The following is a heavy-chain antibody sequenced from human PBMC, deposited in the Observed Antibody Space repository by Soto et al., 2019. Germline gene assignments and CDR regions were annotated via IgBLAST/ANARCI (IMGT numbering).Heavy chain of an antibody. CDR3: AKAKYCSGGSCYSETFDF. J-gene: IGHJ4*02. V-gene: IGHV3-23*01. CDR1: GFTFRSYA. D-gene: IGHD2-15*01. CDR2: ISGSGAGT. Sequence: EVQLLESGEGLVQPGGSLRLSCAASGFTFRSYAMRWVRQAPGKGLEWVSAISGSGAGTYYADAVKGRFTISRDNSNNTLYLQMTRLRAEDTAVYYCAKAKYCSGGSCYSETFDFWGQGTLVNVSS.